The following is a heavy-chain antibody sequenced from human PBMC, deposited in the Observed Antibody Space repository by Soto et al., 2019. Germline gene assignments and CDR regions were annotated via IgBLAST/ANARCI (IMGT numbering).Heavy chain of an antibody. V-gene: IGHV3-23*01. J-gene: IGHJ4*02. CDR3: AKGFSYDFWSGYPDY. CDR1: GFTFSSYA. CDR2: ISGSGGST. Sequence: GGSLRLSCTASGFTFSSYAMSWVRQAPGKGLEWVSAISGSGGSTYYADSVKGRFTISRDNSKNTLYLQMNSLRAEDTAVYYCAKGFSYDFWSGYPDYWGQGTLVTVSS. D-gene: IGHD3-3*01.